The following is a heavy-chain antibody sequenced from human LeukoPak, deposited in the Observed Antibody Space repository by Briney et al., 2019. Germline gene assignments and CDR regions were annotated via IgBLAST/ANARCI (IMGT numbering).Heavy chain of an antibody. J-gene: IGHJ4*02. CDR3: ARNLYDSSGSMGIYTFDY. CDR1: GDSISSYY. D-gene: IGHD3-22*01. Sequence: SETLSLTCTVSGDSISSYYWSWIRQPAGKGLEWIGRIHTSGSTNHNPSLTSRVTMSVDTSKNQFSLKLTSVTAADTAVYYCARNLYDSSGSMGIYTFDYWGQGTLVTVSS. CDR2: IHTSGST. V-gene: IGHV4-4*07.